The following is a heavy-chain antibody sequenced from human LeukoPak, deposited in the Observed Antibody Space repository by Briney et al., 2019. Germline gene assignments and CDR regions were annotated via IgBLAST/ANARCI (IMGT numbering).Heavy chain of an antibody. CDR2: INHSGST. CDR3: AREYHILEGDYYDSSGYSTYFDY. J-gene: IGHJ4*02. CDR1: GGSFSGYY. V-gene: IGHV4-34*01. D-gene: IGHD3-22*01. Sequence: SETLSLTCAVYGGSFSGYYWSWIRQPPGKGLEWIGEINHSGSTNSNPSLKTRVTISVDTSKNQFSLKPSSVTAADPAVYYCAREYHILEGDYYDSSGYSTYFDYWGQGTLVTVSS.